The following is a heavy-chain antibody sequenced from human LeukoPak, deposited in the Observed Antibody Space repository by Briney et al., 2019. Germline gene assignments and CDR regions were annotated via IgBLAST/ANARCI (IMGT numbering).Heavy chain of an antibody. J-gene: IGHJ3*02. Sequence: GASVKVSCKASGYTFKSYDISWVRQAPGQGLEWRGWISAYNGNTNYAQKLQGRVTMTTDTSTTTAYMQLSSLRSEDTAAYYCARARSGPYGSGSLDAFDIWGQGTMVTVSS. V-gene: IGHV1-18*01. D-gene: IGHD3-10*01. CDR2: ISAYNGNT. CDR3: ARARSGPYGSGSLDAFDI. CDR1: GYTFKSYD.